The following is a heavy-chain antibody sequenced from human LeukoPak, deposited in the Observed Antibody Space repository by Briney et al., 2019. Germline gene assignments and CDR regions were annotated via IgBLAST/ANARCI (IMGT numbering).Heavy chain of an antibody. J-gene: IGHJ4*02. CDR2: IYYSGST. V-gene: IGHV4-59*01. CDR3: ARGRYGDYSVD. D-gene: IGHD4-17*01. CDR1: GGSISSYY. Sequence: SSETLSLTCTVSGGSISSYYWSWIRQPPGKGLEWIGYIYYSGSTNYNPSLKSRVTISVDTSKNQFSLKLSSVTAADTAVYYCARGRYGDYSVDWGQGTLVTVSS.